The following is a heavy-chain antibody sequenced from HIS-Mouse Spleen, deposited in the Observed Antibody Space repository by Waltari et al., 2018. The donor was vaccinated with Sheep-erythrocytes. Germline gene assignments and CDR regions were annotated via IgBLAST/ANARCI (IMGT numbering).Heavy chain of an antibody. CDR1: GGSISSGGYY. CDR3: ARETGIAASKRAFDI. V-gene: IGHV4-31*03. D-gene: IGHD6-13*01. Sequence: QVQLQESGPGLVKPSQTLSLTCPVSGGSISSGGYYWSWIRQHPGKGLEWIGYIYYSGSPYYNPSLKSRVTISVDTSKNQFSLKLSSVTAADTAVYYCARETGIAASKRAFDIWGQGTMVTVSS. J-gene: IGHJ3*02. CDR2: IYYSGSP.